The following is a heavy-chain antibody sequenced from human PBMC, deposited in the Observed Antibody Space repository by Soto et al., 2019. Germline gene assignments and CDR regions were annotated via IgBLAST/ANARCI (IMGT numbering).Heavy chain of an antibody. D-gene: IGHD3-22*01. CDR2: IIPIFGTA. CDR3: ARDGGAHSSGYYGY. J-gene: IGHJ4*02. V-gene: IGHV1-69*13. Sequence: SVKVSCKASGGTFSSYAISWVRQAPGQGLEWMGGIIPIFGTASYAQKFQGRVTITADESTSTAYMELSSLRSEDTAVYYCARDGGAHSSGYYGYWGQGTLVTVSS. CDR1: GGTFSSYA.